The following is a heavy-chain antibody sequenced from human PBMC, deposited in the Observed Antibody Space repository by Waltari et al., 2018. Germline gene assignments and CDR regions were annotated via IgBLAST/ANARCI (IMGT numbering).Heavy chain of an antibody. CDR3: ARALTTPNDS. CDR2: TTESKANL. J-gene: IGHJ5*01. CDR1: GFTITAFG. D-gene: IGHD4-17*01. Sequence: EVLLVESGGGLVKPGGSLRLSCASSGFTITAFGMSWVRQAPGKGLGWVSSTTESKANLYYADSVRSRFTVSMDNAKNSLHLQMNNLRAEDTGVYYCARALTTPNDSWGQGTLVTVSS. V-gene: IGHV3-21*02.